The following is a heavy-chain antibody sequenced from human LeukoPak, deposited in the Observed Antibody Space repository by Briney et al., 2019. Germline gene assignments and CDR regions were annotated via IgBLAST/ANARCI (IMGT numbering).Heavy chain of an antibody. CDR3: VKVQDYVWGSYRSSQEYFQH. D-gene: IGHD3-16*02. CDR1: GFTFSLYS. CDR2: ISGSGRHI. V-gene: IGHV3-21*04. J-gene: IGHJ1*01. Sequence: GGSLRLSCAASGFTFSLYSINWVRRAPGKGLEWVSSISGSGRHIYYTDSVKGRFTISRDNAKNSLYLQMDNLRPEDTAVYYCVKVQDYVWGSYRSSQEYFQHWGQGTLVTVSS.